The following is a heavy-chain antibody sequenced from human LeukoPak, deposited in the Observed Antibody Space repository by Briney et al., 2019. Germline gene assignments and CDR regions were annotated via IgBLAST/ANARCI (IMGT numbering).Heavy chain of an antibody. D-gene: IGHD6-19*01. V-gene: IGHV3-11*05. Sequence: KPGGSLRLSCAASGFTFSDYYMSWIRQAPGKGLEWVSYISSSSSYTNYADSVKGRFTISRDNSKNSLYLQMNSLRSDDTALYYCARESESSGWYDYWGQGTLVTVSS. CDR3: ARESESSGWYDY. CDR2: ISSSSSYT. J-gene: IGHJ4*02. CDR1: GFTFSDYY.